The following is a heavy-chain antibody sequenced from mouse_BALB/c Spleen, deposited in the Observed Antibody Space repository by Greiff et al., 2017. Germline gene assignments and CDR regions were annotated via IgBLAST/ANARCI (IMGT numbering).Heavy chain of an antibody. CDR3: VRDRASIYYGNYDYAMDY. D-gene: IGHD2-1*01. J-gene: IGHJ4*01. Sequence: QVQLKQSGPGLVAPSQSLSITCTVSGFSLTSYDISWIRQPPGKGLEWLGVIWTGGGTNYNSAFMSRLSISKDNSKSQVFLKMNSLQTDDTAIYYCVRDRASIYYGNYDYAMDYWGQGTSVTVSS. CDR2: IWTGGGT. CDR1: GFSLTSYD. V-gene: IGHV2-9-2*01.